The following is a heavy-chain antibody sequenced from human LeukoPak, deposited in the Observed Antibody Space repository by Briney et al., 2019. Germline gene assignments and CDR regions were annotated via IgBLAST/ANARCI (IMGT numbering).Heavy chain of an antibody. CDR3: AKDLAGTTSFDF. CDR1: GFTFSNNA. V-gene: IGHV3-23*01. CDR2: ISDNGRST. J-gene: IGHJ4*02. Sequence: GGSLRPSCGASGFTFSNNAMYWVRQAPGKWLEWVSGISDNGRSTYYADSVKGRFTISRDKSKNMLDLQMNSLRAEDTAIYYCAKDLAGTTSFDFWGQGTLVTVSS. D-gene: IGHD1-7*01.